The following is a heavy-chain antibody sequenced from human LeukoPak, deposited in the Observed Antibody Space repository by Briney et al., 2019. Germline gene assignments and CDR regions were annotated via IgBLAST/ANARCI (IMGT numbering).Heavy chain of an antibody. V-gene: IGHV3-23*01. Sequence: GGSLRLPCAVSGFTFSSYGMSWVRQAPGKGLEWVSAISGSGGSTYYADSVKGRFTISRDNSKNTLYLQMNSLRAEDTAVYYCAKAVIYGSGSYYWYYYYMDVWGKGTTVTISS. CDR3: AKAVIYGSGSYYWYYYYMDV. CDR1: GFTFSSYG. CDR2: ISGSGGST. J-gene: IGHJ6*03. D-gene: IGHD3-10*01.